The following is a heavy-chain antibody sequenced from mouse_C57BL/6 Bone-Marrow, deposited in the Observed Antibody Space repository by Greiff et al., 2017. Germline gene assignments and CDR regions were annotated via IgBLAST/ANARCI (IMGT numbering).Heavy chain of an antibody. J-gene: IGHJ4*01. Sequence: DVKLVESGGGLVQPGGSLSLSCAASGFTFTDYYMSWVRQPPGKALEWLGFIRNKANGYTTEYSASVKGRFTISRDNSQSILYLQMNALRAEDSATYYCASSRRYAMDYWGQGTSVTVSS. V-gene: IGHV7-3*01. CDR3: ASSRRYAMDY. CDR2: IRNKANGYTT. CDR1: GFTFTDYY.